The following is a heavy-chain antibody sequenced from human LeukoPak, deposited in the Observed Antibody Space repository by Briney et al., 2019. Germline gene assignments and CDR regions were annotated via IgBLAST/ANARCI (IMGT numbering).Heavy chain of an antibody. CDR3: ARDSSGIDY. Sequence: GGSLRLSCAASGFPFSSYGLHWVRQAPGKGLEWVAVIWYDGSNKYYADSVKGRFTISRDNSKNTLYLQMNSLRAEDTAVYYCARDSSGIDYWGQGTLVTVSS. J-gene: IGHJ4*02. CDR2: IWYDGSNK. CDR1: GFPFSSYG. D-gene: IGHD3-10*01. V-gene: IGHV3-33*01.